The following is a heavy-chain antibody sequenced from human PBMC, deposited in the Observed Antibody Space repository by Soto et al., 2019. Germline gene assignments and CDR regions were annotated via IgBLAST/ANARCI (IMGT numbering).Heavy chain of an antibody. J-gene: IGHJ6*02. CDR3: ARDRHFMITFGGVIVYYYGMDV. Sequence: VGSLRLSCAASGFTFSSYSMNWVRQAPGKGLEWVSSISSSSSYIYYADSVKGRFTISRDNAKNSLYLQMNSLRAEDTAVYYCARDRHFMITFGGVIVYYYGMDVWGQGTTVTVSS. D-gene: IGHD3-16*02. V-gene: IGHV3-21*01. CDR2: ISSSSSYI. CDR1: GFTFSSYS.